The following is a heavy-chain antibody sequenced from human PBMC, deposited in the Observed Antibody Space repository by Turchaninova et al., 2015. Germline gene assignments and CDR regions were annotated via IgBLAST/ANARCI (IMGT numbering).Heavy chain of an antibody. D-gene: IGHD3-10*01. J-gene: IGHJ3*02. CDR3: ARETSGDAFDI. CDR2: ISSRSTYI. V-gene: IGHV3-21*01. CDR1: GFTFSNFS. Sequence: EVHLVESGGGLVKHGGSLRLSCAGSGFTFSNFSINWVRQAPGKGLWWVSSISSRSTYINYADSGQGRLTISRDNAKNSVFLQMNSRRAEDTAVYYCARETSGDAFDIWGQGTMVTVSP.